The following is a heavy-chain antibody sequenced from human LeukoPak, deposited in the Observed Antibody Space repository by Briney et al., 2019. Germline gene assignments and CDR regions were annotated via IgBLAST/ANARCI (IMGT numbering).Heavy chain of an antibody. D-gene: IGHD5-12*01. V-gene: IGHV3-23*01. CDR1: GFTFNNYA. Sequence: GGSLRLSCAASGFTFNNYAMGWVRQPPGKGLEWLSAIDGGGDATKYADSVKGRFTISRDNSKNTLYLQMNSLRADDTAVYYCAKERDTVATTGFDYWGQGTLVTVSS. J-gene: IGHJ4*02. CDR3: AKERDTVATTGFDY. CDR2: IDGGGDAT.